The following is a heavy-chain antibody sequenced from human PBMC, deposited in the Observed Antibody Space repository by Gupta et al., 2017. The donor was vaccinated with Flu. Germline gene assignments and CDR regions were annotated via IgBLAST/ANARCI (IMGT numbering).Heavy chain of an antibody. Sequence: QVQLVQSGAEVKKPGASVKVSCKASGYTFTGYYLHWVRQAPGQGLGWMGWINPNSGGTNYAQKFQGRVTMTRDTSISTAYMELSRLRSDDTAVYYCARTYRGAIPWVDYYYGMDVWGQGTTVTVSS. CDR2: INPNSGGT. CDR1: GYTFTGYY. J-gene: IGHJ6*02. V-gene: IGHV1-2*02. CDR3: ARTYRGAIPWVDYYYGMDV. D-gene: IGHD3-10*01.